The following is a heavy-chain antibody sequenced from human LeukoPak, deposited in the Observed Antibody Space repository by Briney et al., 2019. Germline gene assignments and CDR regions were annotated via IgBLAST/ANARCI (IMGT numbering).Heavy chain of an antibody. CDR1: GFTFSSYS. J-gene: IGHJ4*02. D-gene: IGHD3-22*01. Sequence: AGGSLRLSCAASGFTFSSYSMNWVRQAPGKGLEWVSYISSSSSTVYYADSVKGRFTISRDNAKNSLYLQMNSLRAEDTAVYYCEASSGYYSKSLGADYWGQGTLVTVSS. V-gene: IGHV3-48*01. CDR3: EASSGYYSKSLGADY. CDR2: ISSSSSTV.